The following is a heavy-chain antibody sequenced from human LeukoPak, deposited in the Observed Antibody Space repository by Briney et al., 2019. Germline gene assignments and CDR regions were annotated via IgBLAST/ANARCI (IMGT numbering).Heavy chain of an antibody. D-gene: IGHD4-17*01. CDR1: GLTFSDYY. Sequence: GGSLRLSCAASGLTFSDYYMSWIRQAPGKGLEWVSYISSSGSTIYYADSVKGRFTISRDNARNSLYLQMNSLRAEDTAVYYCARGYGDYVHDAFDIWGQGTMVTVSS. CDR3: ARGYGDYVHDAFDI. V-gene: IGHV3-11*01. J-gene: IGHJ3*02. CDR2: ISSSGSTI.